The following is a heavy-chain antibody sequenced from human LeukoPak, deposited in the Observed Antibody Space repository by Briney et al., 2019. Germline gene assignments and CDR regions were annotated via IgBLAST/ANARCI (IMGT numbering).Heavy chain of an antibody. V-gene: IGHV1-2*02. Sequence: ASVKVSCKASGYTFTGYYMHWVRQAPGQGLEWMGWINPNSGGTNYAQKFQGRVTMTRDTSISTAYMELSRPRSDDTAVYYCAKGDIVVVPAPEPNWFDPWGQGTLVTVSS. CDR2: INPNSGGT. CDR3: AKGDIVVVPAPEPNWFDP. CDR1: GYTFTGYY. D-gene: IGHD2-2*01. J-gene: IGHJ5*02.